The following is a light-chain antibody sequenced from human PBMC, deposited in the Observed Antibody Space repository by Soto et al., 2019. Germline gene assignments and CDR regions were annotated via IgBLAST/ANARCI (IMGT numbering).Light chain of an antibody. V-gene: IGKV3-15*01. Sequence: EIVMTQSPATLSVSPGERATLSCRASQSVSSNVAWYQQKPGQAPSLLIYGASTRATGVPVRFSGSGFGTEFTLTISSLQSEDSAVYYCHQYKNWPQPGVTFGGGTKVEIK. CDR2: GAS. J-gene: IGKJ4*01. CDR3: HQYKNWPQPGVT. CDR1: QSVSSN.